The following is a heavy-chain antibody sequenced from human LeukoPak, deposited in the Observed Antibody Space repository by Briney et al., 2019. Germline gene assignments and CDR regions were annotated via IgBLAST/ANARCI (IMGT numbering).Heavy chain of an antibody. CDR1: GGSISSGDYY. D-gene: IGHD5-18*01. J-gene: IGHJ3*02. V-gene: IGHV4-30-4*01. CDR3: ARANYSYGWYAFDI. CDR2: IYYSGST. Sequence: SETLSLTCTVSGGSISSGDYYWSWIRQPPGKGLEWIGYIYYSGSTYYNPSLKSRVTISVDTSKNQFSLKLSSVTAADTAVYYCARANYSYGWYAFDIWGQGTMVTVSS.